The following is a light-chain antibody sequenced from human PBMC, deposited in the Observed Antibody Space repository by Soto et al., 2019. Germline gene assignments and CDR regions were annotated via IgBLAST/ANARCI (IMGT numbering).Light chain of an antibody. J-gene: IGLJ1*01. CDR3: GTWDNSLSLPYV. V-gene: IGLV1-51*02. Sequence: QSVLTQPPSVSAAPGRKVTISCSGSISNIGNNYVSWYQQLPGTAPKLLIFENNKRPSGIPDRFSASKSGTSATLAITGLQTGDAADYYCGTWDNSLSLPYVFGTGTKVTVL. CDR2: ENN. CDR1: ISNIGNNY.